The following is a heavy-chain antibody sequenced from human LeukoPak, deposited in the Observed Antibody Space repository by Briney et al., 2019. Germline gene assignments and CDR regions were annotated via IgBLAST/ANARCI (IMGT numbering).Heavy chain of an antibody. CDR3: ARGPPGFDY. Sequence: GGSLRLSCAASEFTFSTYEMNWVRQAPGKGLEWLSYISSSGSTIYYADSVKDRFTVSRDNAKNSLYLQMNSLRAEDTAVYHCARGPPGFDYWGQGTLVTVSS. CDR2: ISSSGSTI. J-gene: IGHJ4*02. CDR1: EFTFSTYE. V-gene: IGHV3-48*03.